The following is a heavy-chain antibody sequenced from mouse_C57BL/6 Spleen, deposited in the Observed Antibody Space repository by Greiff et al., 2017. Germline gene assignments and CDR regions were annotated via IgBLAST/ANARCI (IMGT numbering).Heavy chain of an antibody. J-gene: IGHJ1*03. CDR2: IYPGSGST. CDR1: GYTFTSYW. D-gene: IGHD1-1*01. CDR3: ARCYYGSSYWYFDV. V-gene: IGHV1-55*01. Sequence: QVQLQQSGAELVKPGASLKMSCKASGYTFTSYWITWVKQRPGQGLEWIGDIYPGSGSTNYNEKFKSKATLTVDTSSSTAYMQLSSLTSEDSAVYYCARCYYGSSYWYFDVWGTGTTVTVSS.